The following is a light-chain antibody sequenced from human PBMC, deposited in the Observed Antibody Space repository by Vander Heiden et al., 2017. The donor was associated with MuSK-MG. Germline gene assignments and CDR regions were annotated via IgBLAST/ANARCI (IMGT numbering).Light chain of an antibody. CDR1: QGISSY. J-gene: IGKJ1*01. V-gene: IGKV1-8*01. CDR2: AAS. Sequence: AIRMTHSPSSFSASTGDRVTITCRASQGISSYLAWYQQKPVKAPKLLIYAASTLQSGVPSTFSGSGSGTDFTLTMRCLQSEDFTTYYCLQDDSYAQTFGQGTKVKIK. CDR3: LQDDSYAQT.